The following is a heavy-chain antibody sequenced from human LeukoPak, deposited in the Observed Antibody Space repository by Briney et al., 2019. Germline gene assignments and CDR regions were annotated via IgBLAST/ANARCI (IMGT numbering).Heavy chain of an antibody. CDR3: ARALYGDYAAIDY. CDR1: GGSISSSSYY. Sequence: SETLSLTCAVSGGSISSSSYYWGWIRQPPGKGLEWIGEINHSGSTNYNPSLKSRVTISVDTSKNQFSLKLSSVTAADTAVYYCARALYGDYAAIDYWGQGTLVTVSS. CDR2: INHSGST. J-gene: IGHJ4*02. V-gene: IGHV4-39*07. D-gene: IGHD4-17*01.